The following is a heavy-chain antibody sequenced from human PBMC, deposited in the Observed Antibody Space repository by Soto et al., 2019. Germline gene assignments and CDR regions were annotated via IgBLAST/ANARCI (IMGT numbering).Heavy chain of an antibody. Sequence: QEQLVQSGAEVKKPGSSVKVSCKASGGLFSSYPISWVRQVPGQGLEWMGGIIPVFQTAYYTQRFQGRVTITADTSKNTPYMKLTSLIAEDTAIYYCASGGSCYTCFNEFWGQGTLVTVSS. D-gene: IGHD2-15*01. J-gene: IGHJ4*02. CDR3: ASGGSCYTCFNEF. CDR1: GGLFSSYP. CDR2: IIPVFQTA. V-gene: IGHV1-69*06.